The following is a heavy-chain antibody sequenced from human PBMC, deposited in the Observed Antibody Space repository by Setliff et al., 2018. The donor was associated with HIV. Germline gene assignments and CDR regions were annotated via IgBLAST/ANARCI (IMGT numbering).Heavy chain of an antibody. CDR3: TTGEDTVLIVSDY. CDR2: IRSKAYGGTT. J-gene: IGHJ4*02. D-gene: IGHD2-8*01. CDR1: GFTFGDYA. Sequence: GGSLRLSCTVSGFTFGDYAMSWVRQAPGKGLEWVGFIRSKAYGGTTEYAASVKGRFTISRDDSKSIAYLQMNSLKTEDTAVYYCTTGEDTVLIVSDYWGQGTLVTVSS. V-gene: IGHV3-49*04.